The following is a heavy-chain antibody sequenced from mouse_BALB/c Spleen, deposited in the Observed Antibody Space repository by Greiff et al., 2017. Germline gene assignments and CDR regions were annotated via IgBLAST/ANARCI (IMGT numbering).Heavy chain of an antibody. CDR3: ASRGNYGWFAY. V-gene: IGHV5-17*02. CDR2: ISSGSSTI. Sequence: EVQVVESGGGLVQPGGSRKLSCAASGFTFSSFGMHWVRQAPEKGLEWVAYISSGSSTIYYADTVKGRFTISRDNPKNTLFLQMTSLRSEDTAMYYCASRGNYGWFAYWGQGTLVTVSA. J-gene: IGHJ3*01. D-gene: IGHD2-1*01. CDR1: GFTFSSFG.